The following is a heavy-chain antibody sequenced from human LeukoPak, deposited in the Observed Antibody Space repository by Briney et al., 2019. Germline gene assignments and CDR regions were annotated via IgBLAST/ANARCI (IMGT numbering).Heavy chain of an antibody. J-gene: IGHJ6*03. CDR3: AASYSSSWYYYYYMDV. D-gene: IGHD6-13*01. CDR2: IVVGSGNT. CDR1: GFTFTISA. Sequence: SVKVSCKASGFTFTISAMQWVRQARGQRLEWIGWIVVGSGNTNYAQKFQERVTITRDMSTSTAYMELSSLRSEDTAVYYCAASYSSSWYYYYYMDVWGKGTTVTVSS. V-gene: IGHV1-58*02.